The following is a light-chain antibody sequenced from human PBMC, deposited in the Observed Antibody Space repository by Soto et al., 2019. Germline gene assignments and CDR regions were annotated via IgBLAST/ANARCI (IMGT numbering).Light chain of an antibody. CDR1: QSISYW. Sequence: DIQMTQSPSTLSASVGDRVTITCRASQSISYWLAWYQQKPGKAPNLLIYDASSLENGVPSRFSGSGSGTEFTLTIISLQPDDFATYYCQEYYSSSRVAFGGGTKVEIK. J-gene: IGKJ4*01. CDR3: QEYYSSSRVA. V-gene: IGKV1-5*01. CDR2: DAS.